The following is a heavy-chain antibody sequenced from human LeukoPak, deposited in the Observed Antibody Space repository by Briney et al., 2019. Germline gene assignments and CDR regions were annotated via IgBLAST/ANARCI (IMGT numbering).Heavy chain of an antibody. CDR1: GFTFSSYW. V-gene: IGHV3-74*01. CDR2: IDTDGSST. D-gene: IGHD3-3*01. Sequence: PGGSLRLSCAASGFTFSSYWMNWVRQAPGKGLVWVSRIDTDGSSTTYADSVKGRFTISRDNAKNMLYLQMSTLRAEDTAVYYCARGLTIFGVVNDGLDIWGQGTKVTVSS. CDR3: ARGLTIFGVVNDGLDI. J-gene: IGHJ3*02.